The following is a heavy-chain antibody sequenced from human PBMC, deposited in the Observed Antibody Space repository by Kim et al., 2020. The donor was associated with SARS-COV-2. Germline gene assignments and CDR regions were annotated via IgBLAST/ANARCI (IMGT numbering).Heavy chain of an antibody. D-gene: IGHD2-21*01. V-gene: IGHV3-23*01. CDR2: ISGGAVNK. J-gene: IGHJ6*02. CDR3: AKMVIMDGYNYFYYYAMDV. Sequence: GGSLRLSCVASGFTFDTYAMSWVRQAPGKGLEWVSVISGGAVNKFYADSVRGRFTISRDNSKNMLYLQMNSLRDEDTALYYCAKMVIMDGYNYFYYYAMDVGGQGTTVTVPS. CDR1: GFTFDTYA.